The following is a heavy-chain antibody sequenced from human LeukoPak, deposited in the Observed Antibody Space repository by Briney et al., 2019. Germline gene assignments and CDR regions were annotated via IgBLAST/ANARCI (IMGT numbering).Heavy chain of an antibody. CDR2: SNAYNGNT. D-gene: IGHD3-22*01. Sequence: ASVQISCWAAGYTFTSYDISWGRQPPRRGGVWMGSSNAYNGNTNYAQKIQGRVNMTTDTSTSTAYMELRSLRSDDTAVYYCAISSGSYRTFDNWGQGTLVTVSS. V-gene: IGHV1-18*01. CDR1: GYTFTSYD. J-gene: IGHJ4*02. CDR3: AISSGSYRTFDN.